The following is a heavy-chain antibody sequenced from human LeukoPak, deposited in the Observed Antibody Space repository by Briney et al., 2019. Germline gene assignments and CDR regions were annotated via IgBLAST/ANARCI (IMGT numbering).Heavy chain of an antibody. V-gene: IGHV3-30*03. CDR3: AREDSSGWPYFDY. CDR2: ISYDGSNK. J-gene: IGHJ4*02. D-gene: IGHD6-19*01. Sequence: GRSPRLSCAASGFTFSSYGMHWVRQAPGKGLEWVAVISYDGSNKYYADSVKGRFTISRDNSKNTLYLQMNSLRAEDTAVYYCAREDSSGWPYFDYWGQGTLVTVSS. CDR1: GFTFSSYG.